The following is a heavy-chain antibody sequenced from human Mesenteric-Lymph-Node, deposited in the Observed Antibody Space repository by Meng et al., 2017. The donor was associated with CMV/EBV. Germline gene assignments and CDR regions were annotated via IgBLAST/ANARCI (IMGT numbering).Heavy chain of an antibody. D-gene: IGHD3-22*01. V-gene: IGHV3-21*01. J-gene: IGHJ4*02. CDR3: AKEMNVYYDSSGYYLPLGY. CDR2: ISSSSSYI. Sequence: GGSLRLSCAASGFTFSSYSMNWVRQAPGKGLEWVSSISSSSSYIYYADSVKGRFTISRDNAKNSLYLQMNSLRAEDTAVYYCAKEMNVYYDSSGYYLPLGYWGQGTLVTVSS. CDR1: GFTFSSYS.